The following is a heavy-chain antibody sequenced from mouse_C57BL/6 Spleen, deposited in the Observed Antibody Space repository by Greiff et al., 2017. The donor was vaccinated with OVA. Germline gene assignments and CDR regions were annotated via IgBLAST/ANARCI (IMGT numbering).Heavy chain of an antibody. V-gene: IGHV2-6-1*01. D-gene: IGHD6-2*01. J-gene: IGHJ4*01. CDR3: ARHHSLRRENAMDY. CDR2: IWSDGST. CDR1: GFSLTSYG. Sequence: VKLMESGPGLVAPSQSLSITCTVSGFSLTSYGVHWVRQPPGKGLEWLVVIWSDGSTTYNSALKSRLSISKDNSKSQVFLKMNSLQTDDTAMYYCARHHSLRRENAMDYWGQGTSVTVSS.